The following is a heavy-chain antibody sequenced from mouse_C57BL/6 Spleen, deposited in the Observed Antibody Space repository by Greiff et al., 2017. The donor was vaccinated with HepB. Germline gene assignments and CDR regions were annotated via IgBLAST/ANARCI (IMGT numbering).Heavy chain of an antibody. CDR2: IDPSDSYT. V-gene: IGHV1-69*01. CDR1: GYTFTSYW. D-gene: IGHD2-4*01. CDR3: ARGDGITPYYYAMDY. Sequence: QVHVKQPGAELVMPGASVKLSCKASGYTFTSYWMHWVKQRPGQGLEWIGEIDPSDSYTNYNQKFKGKSTLTVDKSSSTAYMQLSSLTSEDSAVYYCARGDGITPYYYAMDYWGQGTSVTVSS. J-gene: IGHJ4*01.